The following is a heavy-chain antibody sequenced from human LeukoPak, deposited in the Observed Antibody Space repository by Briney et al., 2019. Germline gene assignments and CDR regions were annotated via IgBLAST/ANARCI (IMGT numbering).Heavy chain of an antibody. CDR1: GFTFSSYG. Sequence: GSLRLSCAASGFTFSSYGMHWVRQAPGKGLGWVAFSRHDEDGKYYADSVKGRFTISRDNAKNSLYLQMNSLRAEDTAVYYCARDPVGMATIGYSYFDYWGQGTLVTVSS. V-gene: IGHV3-30*02. CDR2: SRHDEDGK. CDR3: ARDPVGMATIGYSYFDY. J-gene: IGHJ4*02. D-gene: IGHD5-24*01.